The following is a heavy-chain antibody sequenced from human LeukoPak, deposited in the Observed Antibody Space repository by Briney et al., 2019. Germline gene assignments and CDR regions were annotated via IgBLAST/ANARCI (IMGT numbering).Heavy chain of an antibody. D-gene: IGHD3-22*01. CDR2: IIPILGIA. Sequence: ASVKVSCKASGGTFSSYAISWVRQAPGQGLEWMGRIIPILGIANYAQKFQGRVTITADKSTSTAYMELSSLRSEDTAVYYCAHLEDYDSSGTNASLTDYWGQGTLVTVSS. CDR3: AHLEDYDSSGTNASLTDY. V-gene: IGHV1-69*04. J-gene: IGHJ4*02. CDR1: GGTFSSYA.